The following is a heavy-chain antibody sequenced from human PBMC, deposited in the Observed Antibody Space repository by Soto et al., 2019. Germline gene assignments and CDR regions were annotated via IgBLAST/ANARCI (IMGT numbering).Heavy chain of an antibody. CDR3: ARVLEEDDSRQLIGWFDP. D-gene: IGHD3-22*01. V-gene: IGHV1-69*01. Sequence: QVQLVQSGAEVKKPGSSVKVSCKASGGTFSSYAISWVRQAPGQGLEWMGGIIAIFGTANYAQKFQGRVTLTADEAASTAYMELSSLGSEDTAVYYCARVLEEDDSRQLIGWFDPWGQGTLVTVSS. CDR2: IIAIFGTA. J-gene: IGHJ5*02. CDR1: GGTFSSYA.